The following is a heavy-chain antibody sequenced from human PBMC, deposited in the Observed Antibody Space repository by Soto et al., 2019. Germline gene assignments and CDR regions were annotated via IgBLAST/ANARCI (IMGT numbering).Heavy chain of an antibody. CDR3: ARGGPYSSSLSYFAY. V-gene: IGHV3-7*01. Sequence: EVQLVESGGGLVRPGGSLRLSCAASGFSFSSYWMTWVRQAPGKGLEWVANIKQDGSEKYYVDSVKGRFTISRDNAKNSLYLQMNSLRAEDTAVYYCARGGPYSSSLSYFAYWGQGTLVTVSS. D-gene: IGHD6-6*01. CDR1: GFSFSSYW. CDR2: IKQDGSEK. J-gene: IGHJ4*02.